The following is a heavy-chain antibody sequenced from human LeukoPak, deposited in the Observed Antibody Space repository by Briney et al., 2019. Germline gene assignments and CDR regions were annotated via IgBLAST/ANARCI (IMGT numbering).Heavy chain of an antibody. J-gene: IGHJ5*02. CDR1: GGSVSDYY. Sequence: SETLSLTCTISGGSVSDYYWSWIRQSPGKGLEWIGYIYYTGSTTYNPSLKSRVTMSADTSKNQFSLKLSSVTAADTAVYYCARSRVFQSWGQGTLVTVSS. V-gene: IGHV4-59*02. CDR3: ARSRVFQS. CDR2: IYYTGST. D-gene: IGHD2-21*01.